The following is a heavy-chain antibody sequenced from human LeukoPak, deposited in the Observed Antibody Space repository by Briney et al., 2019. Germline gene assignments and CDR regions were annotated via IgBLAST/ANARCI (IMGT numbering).Heavy chain of an antibody. CDR3: AKEYGYDYNYFYSMDV. Sequence: GGSLRLSCAASGFTFSNYRMNWVRQAPGKGLEWVSSISSSSIYIYYADSLKGRFTISRDNAKNSLYLQMNSLRAEDTAVYFCAKEYGYDYNYFYSMDVWGKGTTVTISS. CDR2: ISSSSIYI. V-gene: IGHV3-21*01. D-gene: IGHD5-18*01. J-gene: IGHJ6*03. CDR1: GFTFSNYR.